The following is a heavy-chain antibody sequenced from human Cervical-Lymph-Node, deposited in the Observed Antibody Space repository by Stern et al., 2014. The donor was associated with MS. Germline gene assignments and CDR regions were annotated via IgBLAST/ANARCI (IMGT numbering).Heavy chain of an antibody. CDR3: ARSITMTTVTYYFDY. CDR2: IIPIFGTA. J-gene: IGHJ4*02. D-gene: IGHD4-17*01. CDR1: GGTFSSYA. V-gene: IGHV1-69*01. Sequence: VQLVESGAEVKKPGSSVKVSCKASGGTFSSYAISWARQAPGQGLEWMGGIIPIFGTANYAQKFQGRVTIAADESTSTAYMELSSLRSEDTAVYYCARSITMTTVTYYFDYWGQGTLVTVSS.